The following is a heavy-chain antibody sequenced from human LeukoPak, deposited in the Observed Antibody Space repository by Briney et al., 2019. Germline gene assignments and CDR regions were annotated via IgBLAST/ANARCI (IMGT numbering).Heavy chain of an antibody. J-gene: IGHJ4*02. CDR2: ISSSSSTI. CDR1: GFTFSSYS. D-gene: IGHD6-13*01. V-gene: IGHV3-48*01. Sequence: GGSLRLSCAASGFTFSSYSMNWVRQAPGKGLEWVSYISSSSSTIYYADSVKGQFTISRDNSKNTLYLQMNSLRAEDTAVYYCARVDSVAAAYYFDYWGQGTLVTVSS. CDR3: ARVDSVAAAYYFDY.